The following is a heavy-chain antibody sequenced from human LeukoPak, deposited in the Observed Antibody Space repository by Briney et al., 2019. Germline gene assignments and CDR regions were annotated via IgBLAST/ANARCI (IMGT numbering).Heavy chain of an antibody. CDR3: ARGVGGSYGWFDP. Sequence: ASVKVSCKASGYTFTGYYMHWVRQAPGQGLEWMGWINPNSGGTNYAQKFQGRVTMTRDTSISTAYMELSRLRSDDTAVYYCARGVGGSYGWFDPWGQGTLVTVSS. D-gene: IGHD1-26*01. CDR2: INPNSGGT. J-gene: IGHJ5*02. V-gene: IGHV1-2*02. CDR1: GYTFTGYY.